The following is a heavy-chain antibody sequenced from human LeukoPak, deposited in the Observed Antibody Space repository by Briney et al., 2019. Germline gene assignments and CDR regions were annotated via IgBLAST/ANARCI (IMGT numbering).Heavy chain of an antibody. CDR1: GGTFSSYA. CDR3: AGGERINLPVL. J-gene: IGHJ4*02. Sequence: SVKVSCKASGGTFSSYAISWVRQAPGQGLEWMGRIIPILGIANYAQKFQGRVTITADKSTSTAYMELSSLRSEDTAVYYCAGGERINLPVLWGQGTLVTASS. D-gene: IGHD1-1*01. V-gene: IGHV1-69*04. CDR2: IIPILGIA.